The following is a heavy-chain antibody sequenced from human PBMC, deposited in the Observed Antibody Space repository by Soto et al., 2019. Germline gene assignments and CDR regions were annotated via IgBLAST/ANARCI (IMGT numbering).Heavy chain of an antibody. Sequence: VASVKVSCKASGGTFSSYAISWVRQAPGQGLGWMGGIIPIFGTANYAQKFQGRVTITADESTSTAYMELSSLRSEDTAVYYCARDLGYCSSTSCYISDDAFDIWGQGTMVTVSS. CDR2: IIPIFGTA. CDR3: ARDLGYCSSTSCYISDDAFDI. V-gene: IGHV1-69*13. J-gene: IGHJ3*02. CDR1: GGTFSSYA. D-gene: IGHD2-2*02.